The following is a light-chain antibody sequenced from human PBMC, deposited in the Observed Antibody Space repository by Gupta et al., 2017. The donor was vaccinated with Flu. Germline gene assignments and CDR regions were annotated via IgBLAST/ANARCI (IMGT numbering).Light chain of an antibody. Sequence: SYVLTQPPSVSVAPGQTARISCGGNNIGSKSVHWYQQKPGQAPVLVLYDNNDRPSGIPERFSGSNSGNTATRTISRVEAGGEADYYCQVWDSSSDHPVFGGGTKLTVL. CDR2: DNN. CDR3: QVWDSSSDHPV. CDR1: NIGSKS. J-gene: IGLJ2*01. V-gene: IGLV3-21*02.